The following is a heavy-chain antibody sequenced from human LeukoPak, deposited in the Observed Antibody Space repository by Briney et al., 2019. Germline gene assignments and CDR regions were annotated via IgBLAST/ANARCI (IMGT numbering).Heavy chain of an antibody. J-gene: IGHJ4*02. CDR3: ARGSTSCYCFDY. CDR2: INAGNGNT. CDR1: GYTLTSYA. D-gene: IGHD2-2*01. Sequence: ASVKVSCKASGYTLTSYAMHWVRQAPGQRLEWMGWINAGNGNTKYSQEFQGRVTITRDTSASTAYMELSSLRSEDMAVYYCARGSTSCYCFDYWGQGTLVTVSS. V-gene: IGHV1-3*03.